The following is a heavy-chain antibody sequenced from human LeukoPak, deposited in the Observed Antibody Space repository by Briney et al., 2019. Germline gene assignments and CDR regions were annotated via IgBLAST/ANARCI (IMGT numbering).Heavy chain of an antibody. CDR2: ISYDGSNK. V-gene: IGHV3-30*04. D-gene: IGHD6-13*01. Sequence: GRSLRLSCAASGFTFSSYAMHWVRQAPGKGLEWVAVISYDGSNKYYADSVKGRFTTSRDNSKNTLYLQMNSLRTEDTAVYYCARALPGVAAGFDYWGQGTLVTVSS. CDR1: GFTFSSYA. J-gene: IGHJ4*02. CDR3: ARALPGVAAGFDY.